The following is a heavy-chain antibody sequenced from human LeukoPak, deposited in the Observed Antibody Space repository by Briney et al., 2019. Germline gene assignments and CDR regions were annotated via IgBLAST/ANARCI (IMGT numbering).Heavy chain of an antibody. CDR3: ATHYGSGSYSGRGYYGMDV. CDR2: INPNSGGT. V-gene: IGHV1-2*04. CDR1: GYTFTGYY. J-gene: IGHJ6*04. Sequence: ASVKVSCKASGYTFTGYYMHWVRQAPGQGLEWMGWINPNSGGTNYAQKFQGWVTMTRDTSISTAYMELSRLRSDDTAVYYCATHYGSGSYSGRGYYGMDVWDKGTTVTVSS. D-gene: IGHD3-10*01.